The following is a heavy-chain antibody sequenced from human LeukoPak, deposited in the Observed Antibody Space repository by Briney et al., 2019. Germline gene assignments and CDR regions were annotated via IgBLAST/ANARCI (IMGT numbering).Heavy chain of an antibody. CDR3: AREVKRRDGYNYDWFDP. V-gene: IGHV4-61*01. Sequence: PSETLSLTCTVSGGSVSSGSYYWSWIRQPPGKGLEWIGYIYYSGSTNYNPSLKSRVTTSVDTSKNQFSLKLSSVTAADTAVYYCAREVKRRDGYNYDWFDPWGQGTLVTVSS. D-gene: IGHD5-24*01. CDR1: GGSVSSGSYY. CDR2: IYYSGST. J-gene: IGHJ5*02.